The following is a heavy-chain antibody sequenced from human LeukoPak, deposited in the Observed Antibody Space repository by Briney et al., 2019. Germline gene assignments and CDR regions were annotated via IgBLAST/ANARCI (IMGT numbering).Heavy chain of an antibody. CDR2: FDPEDGET. Sequence: GASVKVSCKVSGYTLTELSMHWVRQAPGKGLEWMGGFDPEDGETIYAQKFQGRVTMTEDTSTDTAYMELSSLRSEDTAVYYCARDQAYCGGDCPSSPDYWGQGTLVTVSS. J-gene: IGHJ4*02. V-gene: IGHV1-24*01. CDR1: GYTLTELS. CDR3: ARDQAYCGGDCPSSPDY. D-gene: IGHD2-21*02.